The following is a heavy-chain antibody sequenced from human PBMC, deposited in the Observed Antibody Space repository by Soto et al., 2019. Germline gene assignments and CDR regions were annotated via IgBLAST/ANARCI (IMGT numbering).Heavy chain of an antibody. D-gene: IGHD3-9*01. Sequence: EVQLVESGGDLVQRGGSLRLSCAASGFPFSSYWMHWVRHTPGKGLDWVARISGDGVTTCYADSVTGRFTVSRDNAKNTLSLQISRLRAEDTAVYYCAREYYGLLTGYYTDYWGQGTLVSVSS. CDR2: ISGDGVTT. CDR1: GFPFSSYW. CDR3: AREYYGLLTGYYTDY. J-gene: IGHJ4*02. V-gene: IGHV3-74*01.